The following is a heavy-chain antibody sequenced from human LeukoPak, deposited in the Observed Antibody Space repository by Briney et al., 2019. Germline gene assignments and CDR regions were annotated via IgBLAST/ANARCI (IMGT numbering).Heavy chain of an antibody. Sequence: GGSLRLSCAASGFTFSSYAMHWVRQAPGKGLEWVAVISYDGSNKYYADSVKGRFTISRDNSKNTLYLQMNSLRAEDTAVYYCAEAIRSGDYDAFDIWGQGTMVTVSS. CDR2: ISYDGSNK. D-gene: IGHD4-17*01. CDR1: GFTFSSYA. V-gene: IGHV3-30*04. J-gene: IGHJ3*02. CDR3: AEAIRSGDYDAFDI.